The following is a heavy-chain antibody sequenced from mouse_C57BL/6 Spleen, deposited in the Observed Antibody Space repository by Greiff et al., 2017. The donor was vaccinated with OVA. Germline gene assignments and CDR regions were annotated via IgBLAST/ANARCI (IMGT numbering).Heavy chain of an antibody. D-gene: IGHD2-2*01. CDR2: IYPGDGDT. CDR3: AIPYGYGDYYAMDY. V-gene: IGHV1-80*01. J-gene: IGHJ4*01. Sequence: QVQLQQSGAELVKPGASVKISCKASGYAFSSYWMNWVKQRPGKGLEWIGQIYPGDGDTNYNGKFMGKATLTADKSSSTAYMQLSSLTSEDSAVYFCAIPYGYGDYYAMDYWGQGTSVTVSS. CDR1: GYAFSSYW.